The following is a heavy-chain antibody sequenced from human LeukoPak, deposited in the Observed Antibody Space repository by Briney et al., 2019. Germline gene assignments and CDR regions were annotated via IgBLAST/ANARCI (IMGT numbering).Heavy chain of an antibody. D-gene: IGHD5-18*01. CDR3: ARAGTGTAMVRGLDY. Sequence: GGSLRLSCAASEFTFSSYSMNWVRQAPGKGLEWVSYITNSGNSKSYADSVKGRFTISRDNSKNTLYLQMNSLRAEDTAVYYCARAGTGTAMVRGLDYWGQGTLVTVSS. J-gene: IGHJ4*02. CDR1: EFTFSSYS. CDR2: ITNSGNSK. V-gene: IGHV3-48*01.